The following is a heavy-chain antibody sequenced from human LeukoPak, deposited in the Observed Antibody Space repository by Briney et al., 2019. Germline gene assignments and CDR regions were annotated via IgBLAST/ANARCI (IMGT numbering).Heavy chain of an antibody. V-gene: IGHV4-34*01. CDR3: ARRSVLLWFGVKPWFDP. CDR2: INHSGST. Sequence: SETLSLTCAVYGGSFSGYYWSWIRQPPGKGLEWIGEINHSGSTNYNPSLKSRVTISVDTSKNQFSLKLSSVTAADTAVYYCARRSVLLWFGVKPWFDPWGQGTLVTVSS. CDR1: GGSFSGYY. J-gene: IGHJ5*02. D-gene: IGHD3-10*01.